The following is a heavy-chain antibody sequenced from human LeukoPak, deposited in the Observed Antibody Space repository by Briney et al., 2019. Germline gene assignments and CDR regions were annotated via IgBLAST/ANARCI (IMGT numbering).Heavy chain of an antibody. V-gene: IGHV1-8*02. CDR2: INPNTGGT. CDR3: ARVGPDYDFWSGYFRRYGMDV. Sequence: ASVTVSCTASGGTFSSYAISWVRQAPGQGLEWMGRINPNTGGTDYAQKFQGRVTMTRNTSISTAYMELSSLRSEDTAVYYCARVGPDYDFWSGYFRRYGMDVWGQGTTVTVSS. D-gene: IGHD3-3*01. CDR1: GGTFSSYA. J-gene: IGHJ6*02.